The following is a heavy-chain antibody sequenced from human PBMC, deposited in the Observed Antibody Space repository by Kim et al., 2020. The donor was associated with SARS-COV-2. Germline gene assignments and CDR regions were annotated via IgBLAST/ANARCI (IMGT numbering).Heavy chain of an antibody. D-gene: IGHD3-10*01. V-gene: IGHV3-23*01. CDR3: SAKVLCFGGNTMD. CDR1: GFTFSSND. CDR2: ISGSGGT. J-gene: IGHJ6*03. Sequence: GGSLRLSCAASGFTFSSNDMSWVRQAPGKGLEWVSAISGSGGTSFADSSKSRFTIFTENSKNKPHLQINNLLAEETAADYYSAKVLCFGGNTMD.